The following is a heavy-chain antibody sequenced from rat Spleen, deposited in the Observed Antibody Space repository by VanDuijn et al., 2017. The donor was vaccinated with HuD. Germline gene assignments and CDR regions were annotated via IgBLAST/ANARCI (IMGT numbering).Heavy chain of an antibody. J-gene: IGHJ3*01. CDR1: GLSLTSHG. CDR2: IWSNVGT. V-gene: IGHV2-47*01. CDR3: ARLLGEAY. D-gene: IGHD5-1*01. Sequence: QVQLKESGPGLVQPSQTLSLTCTVSGLSLTSHGVSWIRQPPGKGLEWMGIIWSNVGTDYNSPIKSRLSISRDTSQSQVFLRMDSLQSEDTAMYFCARLLGEAYWGQGTLVTVSS.